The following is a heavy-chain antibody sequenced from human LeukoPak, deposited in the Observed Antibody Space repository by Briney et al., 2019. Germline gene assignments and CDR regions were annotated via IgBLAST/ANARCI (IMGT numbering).Heavy chain of an antibody. D-gene: IGHD1-26*01. V-gene: IGHV3-33*01. J-gene: IGHJ4*02. Sequence: GGSLRLSCAASGFTFSSYGMHWVRQAPGKGLEWVAVIWYDGSNKYYADSVKGRFTIFRDNSKNTLYLQMNSLRAEDTAVYYCARVVGATDLDYWGQGTLVTVSS. CDR2: IWYDGSNK. CDR3: ARVVGATDLDY. CDR1: GFTFSSYG.